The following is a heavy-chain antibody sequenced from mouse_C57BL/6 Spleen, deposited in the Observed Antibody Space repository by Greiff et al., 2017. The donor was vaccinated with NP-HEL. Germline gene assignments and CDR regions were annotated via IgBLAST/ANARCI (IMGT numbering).Heavy chain of an antibody. D-gene: IGHD1-1*01. CDR1: GFSLTSYG. V-gene: IGHV2-2*01. Sequence: VKLMESGPGLVQPSQSLSITCTVSGFSLTSYGVHWVRQSPGKGLEWLGVIWSGGSTDYNAAFISRLSISKDNSKSQVFFKMNSLQADDTAIYYCARAFYGSGDYAMDYWGQGTSVTVSS. CDR3: ARAFYGSGDYAMDY. J-gene: IGHJ4*01. CDR2: IWSGGST.